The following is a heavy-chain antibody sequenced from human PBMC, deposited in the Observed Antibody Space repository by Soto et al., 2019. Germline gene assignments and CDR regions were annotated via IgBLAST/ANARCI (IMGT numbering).Heavy chain of an antibody. D-gene: IGHD6-13*01. Sequence: SAKVSCKASGGTFSSYAISWVRQAPGQGLEWMGGIIPIFGTANYAQKFQGRVTITADESTSTAYMELSSLRSEDTAVYYCARDSIAAAGIVDESNYYYGMDVWGQGTTVTVSS. V-gene: IGHV1-69*13. J-gene: IGHJ6*02. CDR3: ARDSIAAAGIVDESNYYYGMDV. CDR1: GGTFSSYA. CDR2: IIPIFGTA.